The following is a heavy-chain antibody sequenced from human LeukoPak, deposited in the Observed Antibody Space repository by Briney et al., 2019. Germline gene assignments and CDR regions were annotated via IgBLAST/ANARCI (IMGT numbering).Heavy chain of an antibody. Sequence: GGSLRLSCAASGFTVSSNYMSWVRQAPGKGLDWVSVISGSGGSTYYTESVKGRFTISRDNSKNTLFLQMNNLRAEDTAVYYCAKESSKAFDIWGQGTMVTVSS. CDR1: GFTVSSNY. CDR3: AKESSKAFDI. D-gene: IGHD6-13*01. J-gene: IGHJ3*02. CDR2: ISGSGGST. V-gene: IGHV3-23*01.